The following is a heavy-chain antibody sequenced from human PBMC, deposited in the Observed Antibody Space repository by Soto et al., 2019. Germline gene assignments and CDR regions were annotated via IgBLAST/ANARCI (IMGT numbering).Heavy chain of an antibody. J-gene: IGHJ2*01. CDR3: ARARLEGLWLGETDTTGRSL. Sequence: PGVSMRLSCAASRFSCSSYSMNWVRQAPRKGLEWVSYISSSSSTIYYADSVKGRFNISRDNAKNSLYLQMNSLRDEGTAVYYCARARLEGLWLGETDTTGRSLWDHG. D-gene: IGHD3-10*01. CDR1: RFSCSSYS. V-gene: IGHV3-48*02. CDR2: ISSSSSTI.